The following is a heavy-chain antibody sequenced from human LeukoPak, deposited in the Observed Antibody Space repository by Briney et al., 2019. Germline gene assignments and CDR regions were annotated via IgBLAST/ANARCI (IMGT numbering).Heavy chain of an antibody. CDR1: GFTVSSNY. CDR2: IYGGGNT. D-gene: IGHD3-10*01. V-gene: IGHV3-66*01. CDR3: ARDAFYGSGLDAFDI. Sequence: GGSLRLSCAASGFTVSSNYMSWVRQAPGKGLEWVSVIYGGGNTYYADSVKGRFTISRDNSKNTLYLQMNSLRAEDTAVYYCARDAFYGSGLDAFDIWGQGTMVTVSS. J-gene: IGHJ3*02.